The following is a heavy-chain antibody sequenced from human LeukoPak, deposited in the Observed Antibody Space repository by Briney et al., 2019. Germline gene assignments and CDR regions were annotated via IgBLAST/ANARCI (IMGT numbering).Heavy chain of an antibody. V-gene: IGHV3-48*01. D-gene: IGHD3-3*01. Sequence: PGGSLRLSCAASGFTFSSYSMNWVRQAPGKGLEWVSYISSSSSTIYYADSVKGRFTISRDNSKNTLYLQMNSLRAEDTAVYYCAKVYYDIWSGYPLGSGFFDYWGQGTLVTVSS. J-gene: IGHJ4*02. CDR1: GFTFSSYS. CDR3: AKVYYDIWSGYPLGSGFFDY. CDR2: ISSSSSTI.